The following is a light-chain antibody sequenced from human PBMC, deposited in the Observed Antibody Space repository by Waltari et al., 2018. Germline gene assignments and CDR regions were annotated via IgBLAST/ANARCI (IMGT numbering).Light chain of an antibody. V-gene: IGLV3-21*01. CDR3: QVWDANNEPGL. J-gene: IGLJ1*01. CDR1: NIGTKS. Sequence: SYVLTQPPSVSVAPGETARITCGGTNIGTKSVHWYRQNPGQATVLVISYDSDRPSGRPERFSGSNSGDTATLTISRVEAGDEADYYCQVWDANNEPGLFGTGTEVTV. CDR2: YDS.